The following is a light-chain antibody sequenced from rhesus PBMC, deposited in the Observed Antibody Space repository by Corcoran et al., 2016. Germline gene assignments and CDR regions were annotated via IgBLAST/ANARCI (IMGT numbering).Light chain of an antibody. Sequence: DIQMTQSPSSLSASVGDTVTITCRASQSIRSWLDWYQQEPGKAPKLLIYKASSLQSGVPSRFSGSGSGTGFTRTIRSLQPEDFATYYCLQYSSSPLYSFGQGTKVEIK. CDR3: LQYSSSPLYS. CDR1: QSIRSW. V-gene: IGKV1-22*01. CDR2: KAS. J-gene: IGKJ2*01.